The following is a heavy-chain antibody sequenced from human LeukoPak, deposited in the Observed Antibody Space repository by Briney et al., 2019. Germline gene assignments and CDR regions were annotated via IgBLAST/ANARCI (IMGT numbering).Heavy chain of an antibody. J-gene: IGHJ3*02. V-gene: IGHV3-23*01. CDR1: GFTFSNYA. CDR3: ATGRCSSTSCYTDDAFDI. Sequence: GGSLRLSCAASGFTFSNYAMTWVRQAPGKGLEWVSVISGSGGSTYYADSVKGRFTVSRDNSKNTLYLQMNSLRAEDTAVYYCATGRCSSTSCYTDDAFDIWGQGTMVTVSS. D-gene: IGHD2-2*02. CDR2: ISGSGGST.